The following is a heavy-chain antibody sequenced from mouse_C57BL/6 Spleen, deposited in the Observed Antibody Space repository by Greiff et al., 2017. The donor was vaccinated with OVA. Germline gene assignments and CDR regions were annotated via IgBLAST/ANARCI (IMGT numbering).Heavy chain of an antibody. CDR1: GFNIKDDY. Sequence: EVQLQQSGAELVRPGASVKLSCTASGFNIKDDYMHWVKQRPEQGLEWIGWIDPENGDTEYASKFQGKATITADTSSNTAYLQLSSLTSEDTAVYYCTTDYGISYRYWGQGTTLTVSS. CDR2: IDPENGDT. D-gene: IGHD1-1*01. V-gene: IGHV14-4*01. CDR3: TTDYGISYRY. J-gene: IGHJ2*01.